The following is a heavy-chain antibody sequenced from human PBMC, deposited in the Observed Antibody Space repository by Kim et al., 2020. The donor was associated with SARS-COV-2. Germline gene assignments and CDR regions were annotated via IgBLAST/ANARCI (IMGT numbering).Heavy chain of an antibody. V-gene: IGHV3-23*01. J-gene: IGHJ4*01. Sequence: GGSLRLSCAASGFTFSNYDMTWVRQAPGKGLEYVSSISGSGHYSFYADSVRGRFTISRDNSRDTLFLQMNHLRADDTALYYCAKKFTADGYGDYFDFWGQGTLVTVSS. CDR1: GFTFSNYD. D-gene: IGHD5-12*01. CDR2: ISGSGHYS. CDR3: AKKFTADGYGDYFDF.